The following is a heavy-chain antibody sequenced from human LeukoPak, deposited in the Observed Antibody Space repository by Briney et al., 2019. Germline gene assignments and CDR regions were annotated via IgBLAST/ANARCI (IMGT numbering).Heavy chain of an antibody. J-gene: IGHJ4*02. CDR2: IGRRGNAI. D-gene: IGHD4-17*01. CDR1: GFSFSNAW. V-gene: IGHV3-11*04. Sequence: GGSLRLSCAASGFSFSNAWMSWVRQAPGKGLEWVSYIGRRGNAIYYADSVKGRFTISRDNAKNSLYLQMNSLRAEDTAFYYCARAISLDYGDYYFDFWGQGTLVTVSS. CDR3: ARAISLDYGDYYFDF.